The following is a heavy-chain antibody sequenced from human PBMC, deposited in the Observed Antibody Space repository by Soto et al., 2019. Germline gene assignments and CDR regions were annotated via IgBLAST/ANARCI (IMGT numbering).Heavy chain of an antibody. CDR2: IWYDGSNK. Sequence: QVQLVESGGGVVQPGRSLRLSCAASGFTFSSYGMHWVRQAPGKGLEWVAVIWYDGSNKYYADSVKGRFTISRDNSKNTLYLQMNSLRAEDTAVYYCARDGFPPLWFGDWWYYYGMDVWGQGTTVTVSS. D-gene: IGHD3-10*01. V-gene: IGHV3-33*01. J-gene: IGHJ6*02. CDR3: ARDGFPPLWFGDWWYYYGMDV. CDR1: GFTFSSYG.